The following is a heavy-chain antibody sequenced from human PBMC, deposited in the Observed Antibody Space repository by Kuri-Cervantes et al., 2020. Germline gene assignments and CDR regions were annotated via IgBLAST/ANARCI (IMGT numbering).Heavy chain of an antibody. CDR2: IYYSGST. D-gene: IGHD2-8*01. V-gene: IGHV4-59*12. CDR3: ARGLPGVNLRSYNDS. Sequence: GSLRLSCTVSGGSISSYYWSWIRQPPGKGLEWIGYIYYSGSTNYNPSLKNRVTISVDTSKNQFSLKLSSVTAADTAVFYCARGLPGVNLRSYNDSWGQGTLVTVSS. CDR1: GGSISSYY. J-gene: IGHJ4*02.